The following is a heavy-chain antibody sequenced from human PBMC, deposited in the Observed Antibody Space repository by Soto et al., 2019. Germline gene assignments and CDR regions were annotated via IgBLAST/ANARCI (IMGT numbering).Heavy chain of an antibody. V-gene: IGHV3-21*05. CDR2: ISSSSSSYT. J-gene: IGHJ4*02. CDR3: ARADFNYDILTGLFDY. Sequence: PGGSLRLSCAASGSTFSSYSMNWVRQAPGKGLEWVSYISSSSSSYTNYADSVKGRFTISRDNAKNSLYLQMNSLRAEDTAVYYCARADFNYDILTGLFDYWGQGTLVTVSS. D-gene: IGHD3-9*01. CDR1: GSTFSSYS.